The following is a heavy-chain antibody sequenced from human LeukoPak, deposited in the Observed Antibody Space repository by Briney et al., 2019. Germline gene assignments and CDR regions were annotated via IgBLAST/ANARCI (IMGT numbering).Heavy chain of an antibody. CDR2: IYSGGST. Sequence: GGSLRLSCAASGFTVINNYMSWVRQAPGKGLEWVSGIYSGGSTGYADSVKGRFTISRHNSENALYLQMNSLRIEDTAVYFCARVPDIFGGQGTPVTVSP. J-gene: IGHJ4*02. CDR3: ARVPDIF. V-gene: IGHV3-53*04. D-gene: IGHD3-9*01. CDR1: GFTVINNY.